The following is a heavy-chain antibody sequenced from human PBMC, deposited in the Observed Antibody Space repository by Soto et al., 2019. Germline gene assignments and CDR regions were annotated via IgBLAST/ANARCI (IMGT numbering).Heavy chain of an antibody. V-gene: IGHV1-3*01. CDR2: INAGNGNT. Sequence: ASVKVSCKASGYTFTSYAMHWVRQAPGQRLEWMGWINAGNGNTKYSQKFQGRVTITRDTSASTAYMELSSLRSEDTAVYYCGREDEEGCSSTSCTHNWFDPWGQGTLVTVSS. CDR3: GREDEEGCSSTSCTHNWFDP. D-gene: IGHD2-2*01. CDR1: GYTFTSYA. J-gene: IGHJ5*02.